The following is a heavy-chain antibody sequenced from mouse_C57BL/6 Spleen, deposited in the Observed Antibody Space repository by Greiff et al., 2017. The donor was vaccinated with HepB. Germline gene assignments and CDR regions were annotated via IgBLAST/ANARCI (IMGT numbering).Heavy chain of an antibody. CDR1: GYAFSSYW. D-gene: IGHD1-1*01. Sequence: VQLQQSGAELVKPGASVKISCKASGYAFSSYWMNWVKQRPGKGLEWIGQIYPGDGDTNYNGKFKGKATLTADKSSSTAYMQLSSLTSEDSAVYFCARTPITTVVAYYAMDYWGQGPSVTVSS. V-gene: IGHV1-80*01. CDR3: ARTPITTVVAYYAMDY. J-gene: IGHJ4*01. CDR2: IYPGDGDT.